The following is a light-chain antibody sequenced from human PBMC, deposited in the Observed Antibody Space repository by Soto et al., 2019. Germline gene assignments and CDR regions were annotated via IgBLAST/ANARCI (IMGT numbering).Light chain of an antibody. J-gene: IGKJ4*01. V-gene: IGKV3-20*01. Sequence: PSPATLSVSPGDRVPLFCRASQSISSNLAWYQQRPGQAPRLLIYGASSRATGIPDRFSGSGSATDFTLTISRLEPEDFAVYYCQQYGSSTLTFGGGTKVAIK. CDR2: GAS. CDR1: QSISSN. CDR3: QQYGSSTLT.